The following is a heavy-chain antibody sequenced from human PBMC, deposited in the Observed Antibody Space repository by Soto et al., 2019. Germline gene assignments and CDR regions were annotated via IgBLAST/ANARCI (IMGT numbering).Heavy chain of an antibody. CDR2: INPDSGIT. CDR1: GYTFTASY. CDR3: VGDTGRALVSCRFDA. J-gene: IGHJ4*02. Sequence: ASVKVSCKASGYTFTASYIHWVRQAPGQGPEWMGWINPDSGITNYARKFQGRVTLTGDTSISTAYMALNTLTSDDSALYYCVGDTGRALVSCRFDAWREGXRVTFAS. V-gene: IGHV1-2*02.